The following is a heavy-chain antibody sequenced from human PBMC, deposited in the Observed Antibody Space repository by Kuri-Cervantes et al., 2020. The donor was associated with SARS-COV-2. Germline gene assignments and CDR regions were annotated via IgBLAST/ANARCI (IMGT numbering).Heavy chain of an antibody. CDR2: ISSKSSYR. Sequence: GGSLRLSCAASGFSFSSYSMNWVRQAPGKGLEWVSSISSKSSYRYYADSVKGRFTMSRDDSRNSLYLQMNSLRAEDTAVYYCARLDGIELWLRSLYYMDVWGKGTSVTVSS. CDR1: GFSFSSYS. J-gene: IGHJ6*03. CDR3: ARLDGIELWLRSLYYMDV. D-gene: IGHD5-18*01. V-gene: IGHV3-21*01.